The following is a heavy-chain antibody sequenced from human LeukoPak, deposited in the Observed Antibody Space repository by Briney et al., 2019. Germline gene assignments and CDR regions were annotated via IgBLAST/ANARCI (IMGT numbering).Heavy chain of an antibody. V-gene: IGHV5-51*01. Sequence: GESLKISCQASGFSFTGYWIGWVRPMPGKGPGWMGILYPGDSDTRHSPSLQGPVTMSADETISTAYLQWATLKASDSAMYYCARHSSTGIDYWGQGTLVTVSS. J-gene: IGHJ4*02. D-gene: IGHD2-2*01. CDR3: ARHSSTGIDY. CDR1: GFSFTGYW. CDR2: LYPGDSDT.